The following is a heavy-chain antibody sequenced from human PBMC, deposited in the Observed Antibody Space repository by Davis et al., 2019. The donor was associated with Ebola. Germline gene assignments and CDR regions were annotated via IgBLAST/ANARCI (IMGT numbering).Heavy chain of an antibody. CDR1: AGSISKYY. V-gene: IGHV4-59*01. Sequence: SETLSLTCPVSAGSISKYYWNWIRQPPGKGLEWIGFIFYSGTSNYNPSPKSRVTMSVDTSKDEFSLKLGSVTTADTAVYYCARAPFSNLYGMDVWGQGTTVTVSS. CDR2: IFYSGTS. CDR3: ARAPFSNLYGMDV. J-gene: IGHJ6*02. D-gene: IGHD3-3*02.